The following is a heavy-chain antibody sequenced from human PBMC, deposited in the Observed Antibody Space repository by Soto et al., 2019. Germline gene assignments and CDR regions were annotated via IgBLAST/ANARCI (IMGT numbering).Heavy chain of an antibody. CDR3: ARARYNWNYGDYYCGMDV. V-gene: IGHV4-59*01. D-gene: IGHD1-7*01. CDR1: GDSISSYY. Sequence: SETLSLTCTVSGDSISSYYWSWIRQPPWKGLEWIGYIYYSGSTNYNPSLKSRVTISVDTSKNQFSLKLSSVTAADTAVYYCARARYNWNYGDYYCGMDVWGQGTTVTVSS. CDR2: IYYSGST. J-gene: IGHJ6*02.